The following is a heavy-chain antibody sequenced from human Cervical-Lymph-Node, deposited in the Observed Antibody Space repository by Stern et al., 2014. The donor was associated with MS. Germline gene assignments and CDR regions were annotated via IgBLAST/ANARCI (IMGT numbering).Heavy chain of an antibody. CDR3: ARGGKAENDY. J-gene: IGHJ4*02. CDR1: GFTVTDNY. D-gene: IGHD1-14*01. Sequence: EDQLVESGGGLVQPGGSLRLSCAASGFTVTDNYMTWVRQAPGKGLEWVSVIYSGGSTHYADSVKGRFTISRDNSKNTLYLQMNSLRPEDTAVYYCARGGKAENDYWGQGTLVTVSS. V-gene: IGHV3-66*02. CDR2: IYSGGST.